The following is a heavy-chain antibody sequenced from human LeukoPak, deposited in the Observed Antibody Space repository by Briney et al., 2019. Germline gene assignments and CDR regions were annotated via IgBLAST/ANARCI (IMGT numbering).Heavy chain of an antibody. CDR1: GGSISSGGYY. V-gene: IGHV4-31*03. J-gene: IGHJ4*02. CDR3: AREERYYDRSFDY. D-gene: IGHD3-22*01. Sequence: PSETLSLTCTVSGGSISSGGYYWSWIRQHPGKGLEWIGYIYYSGSTYYNPSFKSRVTISVDTSKNQFSLKLSSVTAADTAVYYCAREERYYDRSFDYWGQGTLVTVSS. CDR2: IYYSGST.